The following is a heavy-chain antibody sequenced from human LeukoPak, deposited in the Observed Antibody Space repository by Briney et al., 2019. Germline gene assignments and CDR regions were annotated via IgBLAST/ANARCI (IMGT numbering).Heavy chain of an antibody. J-gene: IGHJ4*02. D-gene: IGHD5/OR15-5a*01. Sequence: ASVKVSCKASGYTFTRYYMHWVRQAPGQGLEWMGIINPSGGSTSYAQKFQGRVTMTRDMSTSTVYMELSSLRSEDTAVYYCAGSFYDLLVYFDYWGQGTLVTVSS. V-gene: IGHV1-46*01. CDR2: INPSGGST. CDR3: AGSFYDLLVYFDY. CDR1: GYTFTRYY.